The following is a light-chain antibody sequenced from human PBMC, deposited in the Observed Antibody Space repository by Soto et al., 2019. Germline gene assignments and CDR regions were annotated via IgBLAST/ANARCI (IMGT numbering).Light chain of an antibody. CDR1: QRITTY. CDR3: QQSFITPYT. CDR2: AAS. V-gene: IGKV1-39*01. J-gene: IGKJ2*01. Sequence: DIHMTQSPSSLSASVGDRATITCRASQRITTYLNWYQQKPGKAPRLLIYAASNLRSGVPSTFSGGGSGTDFTLTISSLQPEDFATYYCQQSFITPYTFGQGTKLDIK.